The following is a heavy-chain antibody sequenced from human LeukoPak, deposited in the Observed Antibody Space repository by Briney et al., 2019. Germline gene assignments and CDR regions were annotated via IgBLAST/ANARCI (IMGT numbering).Heavy chain of an antibody. CDR2: VYYTGGT. CDR1: GGPISSNY. J-gene: IGHJ3*02. Sequence: PSETLSLTCTVSGGPISSNYWSWIRQPPGMGLEWIGFVYYTGGTKYNPSLKSRVTISVDTSKNQFSLKLNSVTAADTAVYYCARCNHFYDVFDIWGQGTMVTVSS. V-gene: IGHV4-59*01. CDR3: ARCNHFYDVFDI. D-gene: IGHD2/OR15-2a*01.